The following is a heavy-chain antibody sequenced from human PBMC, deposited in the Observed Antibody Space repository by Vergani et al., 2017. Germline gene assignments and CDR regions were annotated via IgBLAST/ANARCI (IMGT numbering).Heavy chain of an antibody. Sequence: QVQLVESGGGLVKPGGSLRLSCAASGFTFSDYYMSWIRQAPGKGLEWASSISSSSSYIYYADSVKGRFTISRDNAKNSLYLQMNSLRAEDMAVYYCARAVRLGYCSSTSCYTSYYYYYMDVWGKGP. D-gene: IGHD2-2*02. CDR2: ISSSSSYI. V-gene: IGHV3-11*06. CDR3: ARAVRLGYCSSTSCYTSYYYYYMDV. CDR1: GFTFSDYY. J-gene: IGHJ6*03.